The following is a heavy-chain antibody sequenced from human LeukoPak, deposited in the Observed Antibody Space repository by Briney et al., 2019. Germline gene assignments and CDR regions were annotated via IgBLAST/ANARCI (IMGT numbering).Heavy chain of an antibody. D-gene: IGHD3-10*01. CDR1: GFTFDDYA. J-gene: IGHJ5*02. CDR3: AKDTGSGGYSYNWFDP. Sequence: GGSLRLSCAASGFTFDDYAMHWVRQAPGKGLEWVSGISWDSGSIGYADPVKGRFTISRDNAKNSLYLQMDSLSAEDTALYYCAKDTGSGGYSYNWFDPWGQGTLVTVSS. V-gene: IGHV3-9*01. CDR2: ISWDSGSI.